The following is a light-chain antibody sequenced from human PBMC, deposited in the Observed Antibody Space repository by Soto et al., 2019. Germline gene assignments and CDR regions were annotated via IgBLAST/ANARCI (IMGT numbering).Light chain of an antibody. J-gene: IGKJ4*02. V-gene: IGKV3-20*01. CDR3: QQYGSSGT. CDR1: QSVSSSY. CDR2: GAS. Sequence: LTQSSGTLYLSPGKRGSLSLRASQSVSSSYLAWYQQKPGQAPRLLIYGASNRATGIPDRFSGSGSGTEFTLTISRLEPEDSAVYYCQQYGSSGTFGRGTKVDIK.